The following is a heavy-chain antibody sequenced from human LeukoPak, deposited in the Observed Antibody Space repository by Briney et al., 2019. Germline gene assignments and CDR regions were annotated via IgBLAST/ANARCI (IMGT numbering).Heavy chain of an antibody. CDR1: GGSISSYY. CDR2: IYTSGST. Sequence: KPSETLSLTCTVSGGSISSYYWSWIRQPAGKGLEWIGRIYTSGSTNYNPSLKSRVTMSVDTSKNQFSLKLSSVTAADTAVYYCARGGYYDSSGYYYKRHLDYWGQGTLVTVSS. J-gene: IGHJ4*02. CDR3: ARGGYYDSSGYYYKRHLDY. D-gene: IGHD3-22*01. V-gene: IGHV4-4*07.